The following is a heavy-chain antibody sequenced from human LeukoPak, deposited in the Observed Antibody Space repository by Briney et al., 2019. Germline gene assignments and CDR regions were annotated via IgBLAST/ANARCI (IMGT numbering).Heavy chain of an antibody. D-gene: IGHD6-13*01. V-gene: IGHV5-51*01. CDR1: GYSFTSYW. CDR3: AAGDGYFDY. J-gene: IGHJ4*02. Sequence: GESLKIPCKGSGYSFTSYWVAWVRQMPGKGLEWMGVIYPSDSDTRYSPSFQGQVTISADKSITTAFLQWGSLKASDTAIYYCAAGDGYFDYWGQGTLVTVSS. CDR2: IYPSDSDT.